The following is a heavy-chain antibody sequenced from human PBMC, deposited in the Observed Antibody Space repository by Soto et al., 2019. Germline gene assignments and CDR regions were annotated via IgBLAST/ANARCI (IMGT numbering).Heavy chain of an antibody. D-gene: IGHD2-2*01. CDR2: INYRGGT. CDR1: GGSISSGGCS. Sequence: QVQLQESGPGLVKPSQTLSLTCTVSGGSISSGGCSWRWIGKTPGKGRGGIGYINYRGGTYYNPSLKSRVTISVDTSKNQFSLKLSSVTAADTAVYYCARGREDIVVVPAAPRVGYYYYYMDVWGKGTTVTVSS. J-gene: IGHJ6*03. CDR3: ARGREDIVVVPAAPRVGYYYYYMDV. V-gene: IGHV4-31*03.